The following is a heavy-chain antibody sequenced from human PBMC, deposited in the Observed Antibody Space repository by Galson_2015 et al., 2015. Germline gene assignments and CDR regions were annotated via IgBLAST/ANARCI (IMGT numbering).Heavy chain of an antibody. V-gene: IGHV4-34*01. CDR3: AKASTVAGLPTGWFDP. CDR2: INHSGST. Sequence: ETLSLTCAVYGGSFSGYYWSWIRQPPGKGLEWIGEINHSGSTNYNPSLKSRVTISVDTSKNQFSLKLSSVTAADTAVYYCAKASTVAGLPTGWFDPWGQGTLVTVSS. J-gene: IGHJ5*02. CDR1: GGSFSGYY. D-gene: IGHD6-19*01.